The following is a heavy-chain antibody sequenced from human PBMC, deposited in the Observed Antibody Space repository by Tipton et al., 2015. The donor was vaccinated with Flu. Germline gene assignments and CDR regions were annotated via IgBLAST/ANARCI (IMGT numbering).Heavy chain of an antibody. Sequence: SLRLSCVASASTFSFSNYAMHWVRQAPGKGLEWVAVISYQGSDHYYADSVKGRFTIPRDNSKNTVYMEMNSLRPEDTAVYYCATSGWRDPRGSFDFWSRGTLVTVSS. J-gene: IGHJ4*02. CDR2: ISYQGSDH. V-gene: IGHV3-30*03. D-gene: IGHD5-24*01. CDR1: ASTFSFSNYA. CDR3: ATSGWRDPRGSFDF.